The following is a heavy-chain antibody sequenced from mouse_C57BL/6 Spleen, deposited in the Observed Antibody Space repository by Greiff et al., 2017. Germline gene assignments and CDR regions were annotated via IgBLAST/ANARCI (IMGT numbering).Heavy chain of an antibody. CDR1: GYAFTNYL. CDR2: INPGSGGT. J-gene: IGHJ3*01. V-gene: IGHV1-54*01. Sequence: VQLQQSGAELVRPGTSVKVSCKASGYAFTNYLIEWVKQRPGQGLEWIGVINPGSGGTNYNEKFKGKATLTADKSSSTAYMQLSSLTSEDSAVYFCSRSYYGNWFAYWGQGTLVTVSA. CDR3: SRSYYGNWFAY. D-gene: IGHD2-10*01.